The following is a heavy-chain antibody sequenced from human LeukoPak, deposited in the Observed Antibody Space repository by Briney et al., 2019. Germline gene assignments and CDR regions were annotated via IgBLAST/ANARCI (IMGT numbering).Heavy chain of an antibody. J-gene: IGHJ4*02. V-gene: IGHV4-61*08. CDR1: GGSVSSGDYY. Sequence: SETLSLTCSVSGGSVSSGDYYWNWIRQPPGTGLEWVGYIYYSGSTNYNPSLKSRLSISVDRSKNQFSLKLKSMTAADTAVYYCARDNSALDYWGQGTLVTVSS. CDR3: ARDNSALDY. CDR2: IYYSGST. D-gene: IGHD2-21*01.